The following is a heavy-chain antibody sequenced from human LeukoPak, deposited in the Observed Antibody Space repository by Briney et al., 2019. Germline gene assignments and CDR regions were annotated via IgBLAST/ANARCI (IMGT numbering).Heavy chain of an antibody. D-gene: IGHD5-24*01. CDR1: GGSITNSYY. Sequence: PSETLSLTCTVSGGSITNSYYWAWIRQPPGKGLEWIGSMYYSGSTYYNPSLKGRVTISVDTSKNQFSLKLSSVTAADTAVYYCARLEQYYYYYMDVWGKGTTVTVSS. J-gene: IGHJ6*03. CDR3: ARLEQYYYYYMDV. V-gene: IGHV4-39*07. CDR2: MYYSGST.